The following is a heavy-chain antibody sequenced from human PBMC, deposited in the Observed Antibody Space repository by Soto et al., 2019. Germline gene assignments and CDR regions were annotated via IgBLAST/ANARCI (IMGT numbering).Heavy chain of an antibody. Sequence: EVQLVESGGGLVKPGGSLRLSCAASGFTFSSYSMNWVRQAPGKGLEWVSSISSSSSYIYYADSVKGRFTISRDNAQNSLYLQMNSLRAADTSVYYCARDFHDIVVVVAATHYYYYYMDVWGKGTTVTVSS. CDR3: ARDFHDIVVVVAATHYYYYYMDV. V-gene: IGHV3-21*01. D-gene: IGHD2-15*01. CDR2: ISSSSSYI. J-gene: IGHJ6*03. CDR1: GFTFSSYS.